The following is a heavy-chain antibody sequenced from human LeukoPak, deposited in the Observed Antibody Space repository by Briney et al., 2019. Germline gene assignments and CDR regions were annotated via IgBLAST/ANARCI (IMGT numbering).Heavy chain of an antibody. CDR2: IIPIFGTA. D-gene: IGHD3-22*01. CDR1: GGTFSSYA. J-gene: IGHJ4*02. CDR3: ARESTTAYYYDSSGYYFFDY. V-gene: IGHV1-69*01. Sequence: ASVKVSCKASGGTFSSYAISWVRQAPGQGLEWMGGIIPIFGTANYAQKFQGRVTITADESTSTDYMELSSLRSEDTAVYYCARESTTAYYYDSSGYYFFDYWGQGTLVTVSS.